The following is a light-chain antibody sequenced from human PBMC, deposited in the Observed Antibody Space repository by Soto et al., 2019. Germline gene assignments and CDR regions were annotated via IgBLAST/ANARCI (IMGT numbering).Light chain of an antibody. J-gene: IGKJ2*01. CDR1: QSISNW. CDR3: QQYNSYPYT. CDR2: DAS. V-gene: IGKV1-5*01. Sequence: GDRVTITCRASQSISNWLAWYQQKPGKAPNLLIYDASNLESGVPTTFSGIGSGTEFTLTISSLQPDDFATYYCQQYNSYPYTFGQGTKLEIK.